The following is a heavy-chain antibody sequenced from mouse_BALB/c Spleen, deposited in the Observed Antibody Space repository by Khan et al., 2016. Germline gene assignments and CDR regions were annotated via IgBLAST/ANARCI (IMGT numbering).Heavy chain of an antibody. V-gene: IGHV5-12-1*01. Sequence: EVELVESGGGLVKPGGSLKLSCAASGFAFSSYDMSWVRQTPEKRLEWVAYISSGGGSTYYPDTVKGRFTISRDNAKNTLYLQMCSLKYENTAMYYCARQRYGNYYYYAMDYWGQGTSVTVSS. CDR3: ARQRYGNYYYYAMDY. D-gene: IGHD2-1*01. J-gene: IGHJ4*01. CDR1: GFAFSSYD. CDR2: ISSGGGST.